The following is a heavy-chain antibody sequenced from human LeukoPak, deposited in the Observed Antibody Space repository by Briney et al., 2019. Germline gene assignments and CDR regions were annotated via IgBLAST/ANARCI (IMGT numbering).Heavy chain of an antibody. CDR2: ISYDGSNK. CDR1: GFTFSSYA. J-gene: IGHJ4*02. Sequence: GGSLRLSCAASGFTFSSYAMHWVRQAPGKGLEWVAGISYDGSNKYYADSVKGRFTISRDNSKNTLYLQMNSLRAEDTAVYYCARDPVSSGWDFDYWGQGTLVTVSS. V-gene: IGHV3-30-3*01. CDR3: ARDPVSSGWDFDY. D-gene: IGHD6-19*01.